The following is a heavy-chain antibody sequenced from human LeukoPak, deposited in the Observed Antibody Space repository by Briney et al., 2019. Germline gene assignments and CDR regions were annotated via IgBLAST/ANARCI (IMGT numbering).Heavy chain of an antibody. CDR1: GGTFSSYA. D-gene: IGHD2-2*01. CDR3: ARVRSLGPAAYYLTV. CDR2: IIPIFGTA. J-gene: IGHJ6*03. V-gene: IGHV1-69*13. Sequence: ASVKVSCKASGGTFSSYAISWVRQAPGQGLEWMGGIIPIFGTANYAQKFQGRVTITADESTSTAYMELSSMRSEDTAVYYCARVRSLGPAAYYLTVCGKGTTVTVS.